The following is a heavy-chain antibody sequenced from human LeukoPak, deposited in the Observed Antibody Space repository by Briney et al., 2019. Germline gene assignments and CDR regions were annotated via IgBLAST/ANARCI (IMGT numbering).Heavy chain of an antibody. CDR1: GGSISSSSYY. V-gene: IGHV4-39*07. CDR3: AGMGIVVVPAALSRVGAFDI. D-gene: IGHD2-2*01. Sequence: SETLSLTCTVSGGSISSSSYYWGWIRQPPGKGLEWIGSIYYSGSTYYNPSLKSRVTISVDTSKNQFSLKLSSVTAADTAVYYCAGMGIVVVPAALSRVGAFDIWGQGTMVTVSS. J-gene: IGHJ3*02. CDR2: IYYSGST.